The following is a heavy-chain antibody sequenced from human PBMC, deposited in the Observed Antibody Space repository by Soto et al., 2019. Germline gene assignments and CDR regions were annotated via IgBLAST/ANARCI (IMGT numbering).Heavy chain of an antibody. J-gene: IGHJ3*02. D-gene: IGHD6-13*01. CDR1: GYTFTSYG. V-gene: IGHV1-18*01. CDR3: ARDSAAGTEGYDAFDI. Sequence: ASVKVSCKASGYTFTSYGISWVRQAPGQGLEWMGWISAYNGNTNYAQKLQGRVTMTTDTSTSTAYMELRSLRSDDTAVYYCARDSAAGTEGYDAFDIWGQGTMVTVSS. CDR2: ISAYNGNT.